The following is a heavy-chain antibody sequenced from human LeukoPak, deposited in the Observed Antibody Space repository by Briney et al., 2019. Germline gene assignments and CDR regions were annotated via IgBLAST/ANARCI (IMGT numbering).Heavy chain of an antibody. V-gene: IGHV3-23*01. CDR1: GFTFSSYA. D-gene: IGHD3-22*01. Sequence: GGSLRLSCAASGFTFSSYAMSWVRQAPGKGLEWVSAISGSGGSTYYADSVKGRFTISRDNSKNTLYLQMNSLRAEDPAVYYCAKDRYDSSGYYWDYYYYGMDVWGQGTTVTVSS. J-gene: IGHJ6*02. CDR3: AKDRYDSSGYYWDYYYYGMDV. CDR2: ISGSGGST.